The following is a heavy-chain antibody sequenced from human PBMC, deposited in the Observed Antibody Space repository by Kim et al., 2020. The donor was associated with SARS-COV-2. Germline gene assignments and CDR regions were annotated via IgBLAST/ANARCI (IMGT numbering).Heavy chain of an antibody. CDR2: ISSSSSTI. Sequence: GGSLRLSCAASGFTFSSYSMNWVRQAPGKGLEWVSYISSSSSTIYYADSAKGRFTISRDNAKNSLYLQMNSLRDEDTAVYYCAREADPYDVWSGYYPEFDYWGQGALVTVSS. CDR1: GFTFSSYS. J-gene: IGHJ4*02. V-gene: IGHV3-48*02. CDR3: AREADPYDVWSGYYPEFDY. D-gene: IGHD3-3*01.